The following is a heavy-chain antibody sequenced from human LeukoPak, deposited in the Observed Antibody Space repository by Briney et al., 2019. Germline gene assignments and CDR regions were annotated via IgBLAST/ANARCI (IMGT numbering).Heavy chain of an antibody. CDR2: ISSNGGRT. V-gene: IGHV3-64*01. Sequence: GGSLRLSCAASGITFRSYGMHWVRQAPGKGLEYVSAISSNGGRTYYANSVKGRFTMSRDNSRNPLYLQMGSLRAEDMAVYYCATYYYDSGGFHFHHWGQGTLVTVPS. CDR1: GITFRSYG. J-gene: IGHJ1*01. D-gene: IGHD3-22*01. CDR3: ATYYYDSGGFHFHH.